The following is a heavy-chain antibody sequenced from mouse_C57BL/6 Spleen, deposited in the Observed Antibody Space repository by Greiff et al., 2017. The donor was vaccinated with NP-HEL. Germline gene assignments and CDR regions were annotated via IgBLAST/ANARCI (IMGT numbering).Heavy chain of an antibody. CDR2: IDPENGGT. J-gene: IGHJ4*01. CDR3: TRANSFYYAMDY. Sequence: VQLQQSGAELVRPGASVTLSCKASGYTFTDYEMHWVKQTPVHGLEWIGAIDPENGGTAYNQKFKGKAILTADKSSSTAYMELRSLTSEDSAVYYCTRANSFYYAMDYWGQGTSVTVSS. V-gene: IGHV1-15*01. CDR1: GYTFTDYE.